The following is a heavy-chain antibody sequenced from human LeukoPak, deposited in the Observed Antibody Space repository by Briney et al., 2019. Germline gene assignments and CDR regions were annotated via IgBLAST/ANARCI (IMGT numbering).Heavy chain of an antibody. CDR1: GFTFSSYG. CDR2: IRYDGSNK. Sequence: PGGSLRLSCAASGFTFSSYGMHWVRQAPGKGLEWVAFIRYDGSNKYYADSVKGRFTISRDNSKNTLYLQMNSLRAEDTAVYYCAKDSLQMSSSWHYFDYWGQGTLVTVSS. V-gene: IGHV3-30*02. J-gene: IGHJ4*02. D-gene: IGHD6-13*01. CDR3: AKDSLQMSSSWHYFDY.